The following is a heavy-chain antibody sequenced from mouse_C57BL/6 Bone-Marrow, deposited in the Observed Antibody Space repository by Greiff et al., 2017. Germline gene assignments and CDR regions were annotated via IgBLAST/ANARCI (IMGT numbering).Heavy chain of an antibody. CDR1: GYTFTSYW. V-gene: IGHV1-55*01. D-gene: IGHD1-2*01. CDR2: IYPGSGST. J-gene: IGHJ3*01. Sequence: VQVVESGAELVKPGASVKMSCKASGYTFTSYWITWVKQRPGQGLEWIGDIYPGSGSTNYNEKFKSKATLTVDTSSSTAYMQLSSLTSEDSAVYYCARVEENSLLPYWGQGTLVTVSA. CDR3: ARVEENSLLPY.